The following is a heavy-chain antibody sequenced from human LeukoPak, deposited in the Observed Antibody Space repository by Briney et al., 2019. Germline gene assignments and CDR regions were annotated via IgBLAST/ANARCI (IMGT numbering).Heavy chain of an antibody. CDR3: AKAWGYYASGTYYNRIPDL. Sequence: PGGSLCLSCAVYGFPLSRFDMHWVRQAPGKGLEWVAIVSSVGNIKYYADSVKGRFTISRDNSVGTVYLQTNGLSPEDTAMYYCAKAWGYYASGTYYNRIPDLWGQGTLVTVSS. D-gene: IGHD3-10*01. CDR2: VSSVGNIK. V-gene: IGHV3-30*18. J-gene: IGHJ5*02. CDR1: GFPLSRFD.